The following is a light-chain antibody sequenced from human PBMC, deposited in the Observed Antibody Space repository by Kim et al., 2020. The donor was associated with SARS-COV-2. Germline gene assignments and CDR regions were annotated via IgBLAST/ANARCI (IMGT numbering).Light chain of an antibody. J-gene: IGLJ2*01. CDR3: CSYAGSYTHVV. CDR2: DVS. V-gene: IGLV2-11*01. Sequence: QSVTISCTGTSGDVGGYNYVSWYQQHPGKAPKLMIYDVSKRPSGVPDRFSGSKSGNTASLTISGLQAEDEADYYCCSYAGSYTHVVFGGGTKLTVL. CDR1: SGDVGGYNY.